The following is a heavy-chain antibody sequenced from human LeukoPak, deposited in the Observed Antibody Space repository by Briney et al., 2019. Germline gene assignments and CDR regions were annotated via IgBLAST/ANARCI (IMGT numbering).Heavy chain of an antibody. D-gene: IGHD6-19*01. CDR3: ARDSSGWYYFDY. J-gene: IGHJ4*02. V-gene: IGHV3-66*01. Sequence: GGSLRLSCAASGFTVSSNYMSWVRQAPGKGLECVSVIYSGDDTYYADSVKGRFTISRDNSKNTLYLQMNSLRAEDTAVYYCARDSSGWYYFDYWGQGTLVTVSS. CDR2: IYSGDDT. CDR1: GFTVSSNY.